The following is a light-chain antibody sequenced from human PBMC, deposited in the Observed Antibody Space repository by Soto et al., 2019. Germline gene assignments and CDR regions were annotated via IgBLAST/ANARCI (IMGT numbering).Light chain of an antibody. J-gene: IGKJ4*01. CDR2: GAS. CDR1: QGIGSD. Sequence: DIQLTQSPSFLSASVGDRVTITCRASQGIGSDLVWYQQKPVKAPKLLIYGASTLQGGVSSRFSGSGSGTEFTLTISSLQPEDCATDYCQQLNSYPLTVGGGTKVEIK. CDR3: QQLNSYPLT. V-gene: IGKV1-9*01.